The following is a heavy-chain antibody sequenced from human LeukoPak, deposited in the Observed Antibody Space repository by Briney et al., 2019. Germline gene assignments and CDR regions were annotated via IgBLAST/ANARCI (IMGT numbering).Heavy chain of an antibody. J-gene: IGHJ4*02. D-gene: IGHD3-3*01. V-gene: IGHV3-53*01. CDR3: ARGECYNFWSVFDY. Sequence: GGSLRLSCAASGFTVSSNYMSWVRQAPGKGLEWVSVIYSGGSTYYADSVKGRFTISRDNSKNTLYLQMNSLGAEDTAVYYCARGECYNFWSVFDYWGQGTLVTV. CDR1: GFTVSSNY. CDR2: IYSGGST.